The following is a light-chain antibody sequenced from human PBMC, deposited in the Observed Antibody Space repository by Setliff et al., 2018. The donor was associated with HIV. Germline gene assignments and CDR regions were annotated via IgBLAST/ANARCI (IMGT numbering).Light chain of an antibody. CDR1: SSDVGGYNY. CDR2: EVR. V-gene: IGLV2-14*01. CDR3: SSYASSNTLP. J-gene: IGLJ1*01. Sequence: QSALTQPASVSGSPGQSITISCTGTSSDVGGYNYVSWYQQHPGKAPKLIIYEVRNRPSGVSNRSSGSKSGNTASLTISGLQAEDEADYYCSSYASSNTLPFGTGTKVTVL.